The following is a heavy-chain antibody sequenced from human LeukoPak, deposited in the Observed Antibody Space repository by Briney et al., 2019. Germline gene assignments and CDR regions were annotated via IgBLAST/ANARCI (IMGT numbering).Heavy chain of an antibody. D-gene: IGHD3-3*01. J-gene: IGHJ4*02. CDR2: IYSGGST. CDR1: GFTVSSNY. CDR3: ARAFGVVTPYFDY. V-gene: IGHV3-53*04. Sequence: TGGSLRLSCAASGFTVSSNYMSWVRQAPGKGLEWVSVIYSGGSTYYADSVKGRFTISRHNSKNTLYLQMNSLRAEDTAVYYCARAFGVVTPYFDYWGQGTLVTVSS.